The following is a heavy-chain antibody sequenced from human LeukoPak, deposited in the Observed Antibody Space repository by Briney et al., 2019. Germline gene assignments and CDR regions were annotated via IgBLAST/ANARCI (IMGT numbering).Heavy chain of an antibody. D-gene: IGHD6-13*01. J-gene: IGHJ5*02. Sequence: ASVKVSCKASGYTFTSYAISWVRQAPGQGLEWMGWINPNSGGTNYAQKFQGRVTMTRDTSISTAYMELSRLRSDDTAVYYCARPYGYSSSWYFWFDPWGQGTLVTVSS. CDR1: GYTFTSYA. CDR3: ARPYGYSSSWYFWFDP. V-gene: IGHV1-2*02. CDR2: INPNSGGT.